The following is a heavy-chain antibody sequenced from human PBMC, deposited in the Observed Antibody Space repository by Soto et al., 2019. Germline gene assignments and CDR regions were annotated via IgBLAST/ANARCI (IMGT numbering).Heavy chain of an antibody. D-gene: IGHD1-1*01. Sequence: QVQLVQSGAEVKKPGSSVKVSCKASGGTFSSYTISWVRQAPGQGLEWMGRIIPILGIANYAQKFQGRVTITGDKCTSTAYRELSSLRSEDTAVYYCARDRGATAYYYYGMDVWGQGTTVTVSS. CDR1: GGTFSSYT. CDR3: ARDRGATAYYYYGMDV. CDR2: IIPILGIA. V-gene: IGHV1-69*08. J-gene: IGHJ6*02.